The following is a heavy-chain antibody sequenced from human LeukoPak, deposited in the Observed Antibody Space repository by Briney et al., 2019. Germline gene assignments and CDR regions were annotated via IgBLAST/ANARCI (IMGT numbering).Heavy chain of an antibody. CDR2: FDYNSGRI. CDR1: GFTFVNYA. J-gene: IGHJ4*02. D-gene: IGHD1-20*01. V-gene: IGHV3-9*01. CDR3: ARRRYNWNAIDY. Sequence: GGSLRLSCAVSGFTFVNYAIHWVRQAPGKGLEWVSGFDYNSGRIDYADSVKGRFTISRDNAKNSLYLQMNSLRAEDTAVYYCARRRYNWNAIDYWGQGTLVTVSS.